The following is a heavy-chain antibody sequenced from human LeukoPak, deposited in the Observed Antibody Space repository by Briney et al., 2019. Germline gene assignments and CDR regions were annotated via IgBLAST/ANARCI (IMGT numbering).Heavy chain of an antibody. CDR3: ARDTAAATKFYGMDV. D-gene: IGHD2-15*01. J-gene: IGHJ6*02. CDR1: GYTFTGYY. Sequence: ASVKVSCTASGYTFTGYYMHWVRQAPGQGLEWMGWINPNSGGTNYAQKFQGWVTMTRDTSISTAYMELSRLRSDDTAVYYCARDTAAATKFYGMDVWGQGTTVTVSS. V-gene: IGHV1-2*04. CDR2: INPNSGGT.